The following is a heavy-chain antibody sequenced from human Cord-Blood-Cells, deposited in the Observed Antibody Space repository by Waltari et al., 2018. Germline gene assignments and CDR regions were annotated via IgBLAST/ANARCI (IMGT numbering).Heavy chain of an antibody. D-gene: IGHD1-7*01. V-gene: IGHV4-39*01. Sequence: QLQLQESGPGLVKPSETLSLTCTVSGGSIRSSSYSWGWIRQPPGKGLEWIGSIYYSGSTYTNPSLKCGVTSSVEPSKNQFSLTLSSVTAPDTAVYYCARHTGQYNWNYEFDYWGQGTLVTVSS. CDR2: IYYSGST. J-gene: IGHJ4*02. CDR1: GGSIRSSSYS. CDR3: ARHTGQYNWNYEFDY.